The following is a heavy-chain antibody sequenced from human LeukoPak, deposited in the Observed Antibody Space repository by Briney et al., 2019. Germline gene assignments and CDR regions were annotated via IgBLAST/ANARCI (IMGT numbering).Heavy chain of an antibody. CDR2: IYHSGST. CDR3: ARAVDIARFGP. Sequence: PSETLSLTCTVSGYSISSGYYWGWIRQPPGKGLEWIGSIYHSGSTYYNPSLKSRVTISVDTSKNQFSLKLSSVTAADTAVYYCARAVDIARFGPWGQGTLVTVSS. CDR1: GYSISSGYY. V-gene: IGHV4-38-2*02. D-gene: IGHD5-12*01. J-gene: IGHJ5*02.